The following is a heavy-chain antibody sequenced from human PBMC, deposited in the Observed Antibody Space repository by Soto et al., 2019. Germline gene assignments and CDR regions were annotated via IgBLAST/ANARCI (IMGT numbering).Heavy chain of an antibody. J-gene: IGHJ4*02. CDR3: ARGRSGWRTRVDY. CDR2: IYHSGST. D-gene: IGHD6-19*01. CDR1: GGSISSSNW. Sequence: SETLSLTCTVSGGSISSSNWWSWVRQPPGKGLEWIGEIYHSGSTNYNPSLKSRVIISVDKSKNQFSLKLSSVTAADTAVYYCARGRSGWRTRVDYLGQGTLVTVS. V-gene: IGHV4-4*02.